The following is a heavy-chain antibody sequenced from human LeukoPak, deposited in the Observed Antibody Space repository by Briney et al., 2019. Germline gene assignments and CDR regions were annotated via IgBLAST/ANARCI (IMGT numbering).Heavy chain of an antibody. V-gene: IGHV3-48*01. CDR2: ISSSSSTI. CDR1: GFTFSSYW. CDR3: ARENIAVAGTGFDY. Sequence: GGSLRLSCAAPGFTFSSYWTNSVRQAPGKGLEWVSYISSSSSTIYYADSVKGRFTISRDNAKNSLYLQMNSLRAEDTAVYYCARENIAVAGTGFDYWGQGTLVTVSS. J-gene: IGHJ4*02. D-gene: IGHD6-19*01.